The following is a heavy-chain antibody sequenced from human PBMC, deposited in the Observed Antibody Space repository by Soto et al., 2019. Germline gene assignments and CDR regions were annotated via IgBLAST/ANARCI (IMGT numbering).Heavy chain of an antibody. CDR3: AGRDGYNFAEYFQH. CDR1: GGSIGSYY. D-gene: IGHD5-12*01. CDR2: IYYSGST. J-gene: IGHJ1*01. V-gene: IGHV4-59*01. Sequence: SETLSLTCTVSGGSIGSYYWSWIRQPPGKGLEWIGYIYYSGSTNYNPSLKSRVTISVDTSKNQFSLKLSSVTAADTAVYYCAGRDGYNFAEYFQHWGQGTLVTVSS.